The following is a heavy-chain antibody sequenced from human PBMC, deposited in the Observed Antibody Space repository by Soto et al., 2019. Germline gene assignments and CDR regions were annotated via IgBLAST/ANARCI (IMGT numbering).Heavy chain of an antibody. J-gene: IGHJ6*02. CDR3: TRASTPAQWLVHYYYYGMDV. CDR2: IRSKAYGGTT. V-gene: IGHV3-49*04. Sequence: PGESLKISCTASGFTFGDYAMSWVRQAPGKGLEWVGFIRSKAYGGTTEYAASVKGRFTISRDDSKSIAYLQMNSLKTEDTAVYYCTRASTPAQWLVHYYYYGMDVWGQGTTVTVS. CDR1: GFTFGDYA. D-gene: IGHD6-19*01.